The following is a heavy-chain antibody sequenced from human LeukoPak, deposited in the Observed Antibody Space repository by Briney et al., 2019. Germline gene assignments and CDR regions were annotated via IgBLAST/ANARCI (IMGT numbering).Heavy chain of an antibody. Sequence: SETLSLTCTVSGGSISSYYWSWIRQPPGKGLEGIGYIYYSGSTNYNPSLKSRVTISVDTSKNQFSLKLSSVTAADTAVYYCARGGKWLHFPFDIWGQGTMVTVSS. J-gene: IGHJ3*02. V-gene: IGHV4-59*01. CDR3: ARGGKWLHFPFDI. D-gene: IGHD3-22*01. CDR2: IYYSGST. CDR1: GGSISSYY.